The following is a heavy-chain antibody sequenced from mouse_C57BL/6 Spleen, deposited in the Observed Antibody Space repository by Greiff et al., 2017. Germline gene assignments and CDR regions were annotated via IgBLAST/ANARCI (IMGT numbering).Heavy chain of an antibody. J-gene: IGHJ3*01. D-gene: IGHD2-12*01. V-gene: IGHV1-26*01. CDR1: GYTFTDYY. Sequence: VQLQQSGPELVKPGASVKISCKASGYTFTDYYMNWVKQSHGKSLEWIGDINPNNGGTSYNQKFKGKATLTVDKSSSTAYMELRSLTSEDSAVYYCARDWLDDVAWFAYWGQATLVSFSA. CDR3: ARDWLDDVAWFAY. CDR2: INPNNGGT.